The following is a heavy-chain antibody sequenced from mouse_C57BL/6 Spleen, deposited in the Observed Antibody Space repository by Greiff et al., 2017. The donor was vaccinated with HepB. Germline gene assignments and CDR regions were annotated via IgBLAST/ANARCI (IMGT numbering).Heavy chain of an antibody. Sequence: EVQLQQSGPELVKPGASVKIPCKASGYTFTDYNIDWVQQSHGKSLEWIGDINPNNGGTNYNKKFKGKATLTVDKSSSTAYMELRSLTSEDTAVYYCARVPHYLYFDVWGTGTTVTVSS. CDR3: ARVPHYLYFDV. CDR1: GYTFTDYN. J-gene: IGHJ1*03. CDR2: INPNNGGT. V-gene: IGHV1-18*01. D-gene: IGHD5-1*01.